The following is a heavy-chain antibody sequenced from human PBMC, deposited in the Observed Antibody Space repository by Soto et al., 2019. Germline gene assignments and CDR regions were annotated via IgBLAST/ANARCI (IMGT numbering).Heavy chain of an antibody. CDR1: GGTFSSYA. J-gene: IGHJ4*02. D-gene: IGHD6-13*01. CDR2: IIPIFGTA. V-gene: IGHV1-69*01. Sequence: QVQLVQSGAEVKKPGSSVKVSCKASGGTFSSYAISWVRQAPGQGLEWMGGIIPIFGTANYAQKFQGRVTITADESTNTDYMELSRLRSEDTAVYYCARDQGFTAAGTNRFDYWGQGTLVTVSS. CDR3: ARDQGFTAAGTNRFDY.